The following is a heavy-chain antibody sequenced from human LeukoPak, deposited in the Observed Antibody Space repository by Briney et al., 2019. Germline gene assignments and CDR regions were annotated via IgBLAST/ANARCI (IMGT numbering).Heavy chain of an antibody. CDR3: ATESLGWSALVY. Sequence: GGSLRLSCAASGFTFSNDWMSWVRQAPGKGLEWVGRIKSKTDGGTTDYAAPVKGRFTISRDDSKNTLYLQMNSLKTEDTAVYYCATESLGWSALVYWGQGTLVTVSS. V-gene: IGHV3-15*01. CDR1: GFTFSNDW. J-gene: IGHJ4*02. D-gene: IGHD2-8*01. CDR2: IKSKTDGGTT.